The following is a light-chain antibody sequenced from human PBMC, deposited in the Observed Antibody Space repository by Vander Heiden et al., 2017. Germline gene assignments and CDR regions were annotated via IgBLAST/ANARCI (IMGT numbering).Light chain of an antibody. CDR3: QQENSYRPT. CDR2: DAS. J-gene: IGKJ2*01. Sequence: IQITQSPSSVSASVGDRVTIPRLPSQGISSWLAWYQQKPGKAPKILLYDASSLKSAVPSTFSGSGSGTAFTLTISSRQPADFATYYCQQENSYRPTFGQGTRLEIK. CDR1: QGISSW. V-gene: IGKV1D-12*01.